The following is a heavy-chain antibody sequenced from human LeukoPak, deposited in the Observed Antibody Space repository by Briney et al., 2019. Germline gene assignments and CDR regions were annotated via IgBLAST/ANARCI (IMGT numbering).Heavy chain of an antibody. CDR2: ISSSGSTI. D-gene: IGHD4-23*01. CDR3: ARYSGRNYRGALAI. J-gene: IGHJ3*02. Sequence: GGSLRLSCAASGFTFSSYEMNWVRQAPGKGLEWVSYISSSGSTIYYADSVKGRFTISRDNAKNSLYLQMNSLRAEDTAVYYCARYSGRNYRGALAIWRQGTMVTVSS. CDR1: GFTFSSYE. V-gene: IGHV3-48*03.